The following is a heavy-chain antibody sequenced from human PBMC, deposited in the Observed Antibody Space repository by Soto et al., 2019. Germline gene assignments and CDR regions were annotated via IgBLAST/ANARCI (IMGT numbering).Heavy chain of an antibody. V-gene: IGHV3-72*01. Sequence: GGSLRLSCAASGFTFSDHYMDWVRQAPGKGLEWVGRTRNKANSYTTEYAASVKGRFTNSRDDSKNSLYLQMNSLKTDDTAVYYCARVSPTHYYYYMDVWGKGTTVTVSS. CDR1: GFTFSDHY. J-gene: IGHJ6*03. CDR3: ARVSPTHYYYYMDV. CDR2: TRNKANSYTT.